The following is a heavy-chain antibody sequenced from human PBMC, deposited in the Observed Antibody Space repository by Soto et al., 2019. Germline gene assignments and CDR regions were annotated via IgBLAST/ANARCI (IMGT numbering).Heavy chain of an antibody. CDR2: INSDGSST. CDR1: GFTFSSYW. V-gene: IGHV3-74*01. J-gene: IGHJ6*02. Sequence: GESLKISCAASGFTFSSYWMHWVRQAPGKGLVWVSRINSDGSSTSYADSVKGRFTISRDNSKNTLYLQMNSLRAEDTAVYYCARPNSGSYYYYYYGMDVWGQGTTVTVSS. D-gene: IGHD1-26*01. CDR3: ARPNSGSYYYYYYGMDV.